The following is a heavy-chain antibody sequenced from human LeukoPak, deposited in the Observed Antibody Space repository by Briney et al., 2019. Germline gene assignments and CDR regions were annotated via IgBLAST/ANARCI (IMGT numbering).Heavy chain of an antibody. CDR3: AREGLPGLCTSTSCYAVFDP. CDR1: GGSICSSGYF. Sequence: KPSETLSLTCAVSGGSICSSGYFWGWIRQSPGNGLEWIGSLSFGGSTYYNPSLKSRVTISGDTAKNHVSLKLISVSAADTAVYYCAREGLPGLCTSTSCYAVFDPWGQGTLVTVSS. CDR2: LSFGGST. V-gene: IGHV4-39*02. J-gene: IGHJ5*02. D-gene: IGHD2-2*01.